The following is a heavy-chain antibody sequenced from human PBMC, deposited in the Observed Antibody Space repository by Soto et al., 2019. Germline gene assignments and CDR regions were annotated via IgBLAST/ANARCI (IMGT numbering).Heavy chain of an antibody. CDR2: INDAGTST. CDR3: AKGSAGGSPYFIDF. D-gene: IGHD6-25*01. Sequence: PGGSLRLSCAASGFTLVSYAMSWVRQAPGKGLEWVAAINDAGTSTWHADSVKGRFTISRDTSQNTLFLQMNSLRVDDTALYFCAKGSAGGSPYFIDFPGQGAPVTVSS. J-gene: IGHJ4*02. CDR1: GFTLVSYA. V-gene: IGHV3-23*01.